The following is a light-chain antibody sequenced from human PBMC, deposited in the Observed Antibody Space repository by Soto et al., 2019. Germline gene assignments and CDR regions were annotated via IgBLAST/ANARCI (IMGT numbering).Light chain of an antibody. J-gene: IGKJ1*01. CDR1: QTVSSNY. CDR2: GAS. V-gene: IGKV3-20*01. Sequence: EIILTQSPDTLSLSPGERATLSCRASQTVSSNYLAGYQQKPGQAPRLLIYGASNRATGLPDRFSGSGSGTDFTLTISRLEPEDFAVYYCQQYGSSGTFGQGTKVDIK. CDR3: QQYGSSGT.